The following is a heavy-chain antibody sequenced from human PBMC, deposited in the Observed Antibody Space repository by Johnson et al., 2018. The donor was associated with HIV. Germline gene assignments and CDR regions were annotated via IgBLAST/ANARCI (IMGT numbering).Heavy chain of an antibody. CDR1: GFTFSSYG. Sequence: QVLLVESGGGVVQPGRSLRLSCAASGFTFSSYGMHWVRQAPGKGLEWVAVISYDGSNKYYADSVKGRFTISRDNAKNSLYLQMNSLRAEDTALYYCARELGYSSSWYGALDAFDIWGQGTMVTVSS. CDR3: ARELGYSSSWYGALDAFDI. J-gene: IGHJ3*02. V-gene: IGHV3-33*05. D-gene: IGHD6-13*01. CDR2: ISYDGSNK.